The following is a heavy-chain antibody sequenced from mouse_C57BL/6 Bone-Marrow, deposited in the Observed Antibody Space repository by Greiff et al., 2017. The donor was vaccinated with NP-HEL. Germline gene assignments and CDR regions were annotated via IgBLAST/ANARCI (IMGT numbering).Heavy chain of an antibody. CDR2: IYPRSGNT. CDR3: GPTAQATCY. CDR1: GYTFTSYG. V-gene: IGHV1-81*01. D-gene: IGHD3-2*02. J-gene: IGHJ2*01. Sequence: VPLQQSGAELARPGASVKLSCKASGYTFTSYGISWVKQRTGQGLEWIGEIYPRSGNTYYNEKFKGKATLTADKSSSTAYMELRSLTSEDSAVYFCGPTAQATCYWGQGTTLTVSS.